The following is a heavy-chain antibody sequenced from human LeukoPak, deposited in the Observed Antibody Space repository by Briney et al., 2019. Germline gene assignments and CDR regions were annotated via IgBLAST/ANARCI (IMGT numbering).Heavy chain of an antibody. CDR1: GFTFSSYG. D-gene: IGHD6-13*01. CDR3: AKLGSSTMQGY. CDR2: IRSDGSDK. V-gene: IGHV3-30*02. J-gene: IGHJ4*02. Sequence: GGSLRLSCAAFGFTFSSYGIHWVRQAPGKGLEWVAFIRSDGSDKYYADSVKGRFTISRDNSKNTLYLQMNCLRAEDTAVYYCAKLGSSTMQGYWGQGTLVTVSS.